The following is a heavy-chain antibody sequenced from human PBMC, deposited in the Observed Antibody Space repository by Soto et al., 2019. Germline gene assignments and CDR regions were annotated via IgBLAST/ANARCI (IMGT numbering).Heavy chain of an antibody. D-gene: IGHD2-15*01. CDR1: GCTFTSYA. CDR2: INAGNGNT. J-gene: IGHJ3*02. Sequence: ASVKVSCKAAGCTFTSYAMHWVRQAPGQRLEWMGWINAGNGNTKYSQKFQGRVTITRDASASTAYMELSSLRSEDTAVYYCARDKTEYCSGGSCYSALAFDIWGQGTMVTVSS. V-gene: IGHV1-3*01. CDR3: ARDKTEYCSGGSCYSALAFDI.